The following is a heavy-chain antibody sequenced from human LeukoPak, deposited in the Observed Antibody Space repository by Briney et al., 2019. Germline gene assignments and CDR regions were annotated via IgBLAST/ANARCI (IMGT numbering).Heavy chain of an antibody. D-gene: IGHD3-22*01. CDR1: GFTFRSYT. CDR2: ISYDGSNK. Sequence: GGSLRLSCAASGFTFRSYTMHWVRQAPGKGLEWVAVISYDGSNKYYADSVKGRFTISRDNSKNTLYLQMNSLRAEDTAVYYCAKVYSFGYYDSSGLDAFDIWGQGTMVTVSS. V-gene: IGHV3-30*04. J-gene: IGHJ3*02. CDR3: AKVYSFGYYDSSGLDAFDI.